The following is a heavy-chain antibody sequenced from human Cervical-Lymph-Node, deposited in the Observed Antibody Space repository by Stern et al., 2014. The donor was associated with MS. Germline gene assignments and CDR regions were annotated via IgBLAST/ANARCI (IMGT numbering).Heavy chain of an antibody. CDR3: ARAIFGVNTAAMAPDAFDT. Sequence: EVQLVESGGGLIQPGGSLRLSCAAPGFTVSNNYMSWVRQAPGKGLEWVSLIYTDDRTYYAGAVKGRFTIYRDRFKNKLFLQMISLRAEDTAVYYCARAIFGVNTAAMAPDAFDTWGQGTMVTVSS. D-gene: IGHD3-3*01. CDR2: IYTDDRT. V-gene: IGHV3-53*01. CDR1: GFTVSNNY. J-gene: IGHJ3*02.